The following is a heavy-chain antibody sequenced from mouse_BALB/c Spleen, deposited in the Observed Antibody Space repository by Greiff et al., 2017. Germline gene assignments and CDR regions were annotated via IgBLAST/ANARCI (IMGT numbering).Heavy chain of an antibody. Sequence: QVQLQQSGAELVKPGASVKLSCKASGYTFTSYWMHWVKQRPGQGLEWIGEIDPSDSYTNYNQKFKGKATLTVDKSSSTAYMQLSSLTSEDSAVYYCARGITTAKWFAYWGQGTLVTVSA. CDR2: IDPSDSYT. CDR3: ARGITTAKWFAY. CDR1: GYTFTSYW. D-gene: IGHD1-2*01. V-gene: IGHV1-69*02. J-gene: IGHJ3*01.